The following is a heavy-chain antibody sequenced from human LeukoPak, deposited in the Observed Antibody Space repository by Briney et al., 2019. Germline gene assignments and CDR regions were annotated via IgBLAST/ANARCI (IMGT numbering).Heavy chain of an antibody. CDR3: ARARYSSGWYRLHYFDY. D-gene: IGHD6-19*01. CDR2: IYYSGST. CDR1: GGSISSGDYY. Sequence: SETLSLTCTVSGGSISSGDYYWSWIRQPPGKGLEGIGYIYYSGSTYYNPSLKSRVTISVDTSNNQFSLKLSSVTAADTAVYYCARARYSSGWYRLHYFDYWGQGTLVTVSS. J-gene: IGHJ4*02. V-gene: IGHV4-30-4*08.